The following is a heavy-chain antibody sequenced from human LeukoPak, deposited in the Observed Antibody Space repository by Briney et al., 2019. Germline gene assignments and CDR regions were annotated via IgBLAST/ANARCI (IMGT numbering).Heavy chain of an antibody. D-gene: IGHD3-10*01. CDR3: ARSSMFRGVTVDY. CDR2: INHSGST. CDR1: GVSSSGYY. V-gene: IGHV4-34*01. Sequence: SETLSLTCAVYGVSSSGYYWSWIRQPPGKGLEWIGEINHSGSTSYNPSLMSRVSISVDTSKNQFSLKLNSVTAADTAVYYCARSSMFRGVTVDYWGQGTLVTVSS. J-gene: IGHJ4*02.